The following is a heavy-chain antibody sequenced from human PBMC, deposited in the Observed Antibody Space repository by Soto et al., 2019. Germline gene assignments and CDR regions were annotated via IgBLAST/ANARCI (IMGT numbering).Heavy chain of an antibody. J-gene: IGHJ6*02. CDR2: ISAYNGNT. Sequence: ASVKVSCKASGYTFTSYGISWVRRAPGQGLEWMGWISAYNGNTNYAQKLQGRVTMTTDTSTSTAYMELRSLRSDDTAVYYCARGFGAARFLEWYRGYYYYGMDVWGQGTTVTVSS. V-gene: IGHV1-18*01. CDR3: ARGFGAARFLEWYRGYYYYGMDV. CDR1: GYTFTSYG. D-gene: IGHD3-3*01.